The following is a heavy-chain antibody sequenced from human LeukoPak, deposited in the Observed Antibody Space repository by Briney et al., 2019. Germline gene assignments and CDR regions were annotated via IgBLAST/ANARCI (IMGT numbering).Heavy chain of an antibody. CDR3: ARVIEYCSSTSCYGHAFDI. CDR2: ISAYNGNT. V-gene: IGHV1-18*01. CDR1: GYTFTSYG. D-gene: IGHD2-2*01. J-gene: IGHJ3*02. Sequence: GASVKVSCKASGYTFTSYGISWVRQAPGQGLEWMGWISAYNGNTNYAQKLQGRVTMTTDTSTSTAYMELRSLRSDDTAVYYCARVIEYCSSTSCYGHAFDIWGQGTMVTVSS.